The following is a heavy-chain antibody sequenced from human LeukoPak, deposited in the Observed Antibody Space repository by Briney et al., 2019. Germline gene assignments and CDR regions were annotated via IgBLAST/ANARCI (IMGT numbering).Heavy chain of an antibody. V-gene: IGHV3-74*01. D-gene: IGHD2-2*01. J-gene: IGHJ6*03. CDR3: ARVNDCSRTSCLFWSGYHYYYYMDV. Sequence: GGSLRLSCAASGFTFASYWMHWVRQAPGKGLVWVSRVNSDGSSTTYADSVKGRFTISRDNAKNTLYLQMNSLRAEDTALYYCARVNDCSRTSCLFWSGYHYYYYMDVWGKGTTVTVSS. CDR1: GFTFASYW. CDR2: VNSDGSST.